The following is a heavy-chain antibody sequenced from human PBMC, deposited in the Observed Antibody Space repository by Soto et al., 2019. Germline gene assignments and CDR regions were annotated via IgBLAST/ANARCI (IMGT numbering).Heavy chain of an antibody. V-gene: IGHV1-69*02. CDR3: ARAYGDPRSGMHV. CDR2: IIPILGIA. Sequence: QVQLVQSGAEVKKPGSSVKVSCKASGGTFSSYTISWVRQAPGQGLEWMGRIIPILGIANYAQKFQGRVTITADKSTSTAYMELSSLRSEDTAVYYCARAYGDPRSGMHVWGQWTTVTVSS. J-gene: IGHJ6*02. D-gene: IGHD4-17*01. CDR1: GGTFSSYT.